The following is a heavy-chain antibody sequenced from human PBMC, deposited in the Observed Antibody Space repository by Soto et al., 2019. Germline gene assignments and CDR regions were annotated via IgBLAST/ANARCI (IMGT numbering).Heavy chain of an antibody. D-gene: IGHD3-10*01. CDR2: IIPLFGTP. V-gene: IGHV1-69*01. CDR3: TRDVIGEMSTRGYCDF. J-gene: IGHJ4*02. CDR1: GGTFNNDA. Sequence: QVHLVQSGAEPRKPGSSVKVSCKASGGTFNNDAFSWVRQAPGQGLEWMGGIIPLFGTPTYADKFKGRVTISADESANTAYLELTSLTSEDTAMYYCTRDVIGEMSTRGYCDFWGPGTLVTVSS.